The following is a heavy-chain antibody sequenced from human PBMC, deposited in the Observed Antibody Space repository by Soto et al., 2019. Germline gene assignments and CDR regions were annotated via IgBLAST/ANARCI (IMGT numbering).Heavy chain of an antibody. D-gene: IGHD3-10*01. V-gene: IGHV3-33*01. CDR2: IWYDGSNK. CDR3: ARDRAGLWFGESIPWHYYYYMDV. J-gene: IGHJ6*03. CDR1: GFTFSSYG. Sequence: GGSLRLSCAASGFTFSSYGMHWVRQAPGKGLEWVAVIWYDGSNKYYADSVKGRFTISRDNSKNTLYLQMNSLRAEDTAVYYCARDRAGLWFGESIPWHYYYYMDVWGKGTTVTVSS.